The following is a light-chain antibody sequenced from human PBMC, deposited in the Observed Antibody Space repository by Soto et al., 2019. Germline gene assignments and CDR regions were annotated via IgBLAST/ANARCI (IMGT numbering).Light chain of an antibody. CDR2: AAS. CDR1: QSIVTY. J-gene: IGKJ1*01. CDR3: QQSYSTPPWT. V-gene: IGKV1-39*01. Sequence: DIQMTRSPSSRSGSVGDRCTITCRASQSIVTYLNWYLQKPGKAPKLLIYAASNLQSGVPSRFSGSGSGTDFTLTISSLQPEDFATYFCQQSYSTPPWTFGQGTKVDIK.